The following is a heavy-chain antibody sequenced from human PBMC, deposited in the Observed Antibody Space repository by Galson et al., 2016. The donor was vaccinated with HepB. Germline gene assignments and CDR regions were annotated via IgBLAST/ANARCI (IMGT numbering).Heavy chain of an antibody. CDR2: ISGSGGTT. D-gene: IGHD5-18*01. J-gene: IGHJ4*02. CDR3: AKDLDGYTYGYSYSDH. Sequence: SLRLSCAASGFTFSNYAMSWVRQAPGKGLEWVSSISGSGGTTYYADSVKGRFTISRDKSKNTLYLQMNSLRGEDTAVYYCAKDLDGYTYGYSYSDHWGQGTLGTVSS. V-gene: IGHV3-23*01. CDR1: GFTFSNYA.